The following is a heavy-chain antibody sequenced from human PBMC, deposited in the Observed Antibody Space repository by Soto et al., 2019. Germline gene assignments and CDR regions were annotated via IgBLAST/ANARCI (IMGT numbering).Heavy chain of an antibody. D-gene: IGHD5-12*01. Sequence: GESLKISFKGSGYSFITYWIAWVRQKPGKGLEWMGIIDPADSETKYSPSFQGQVTISADKSINTAYLQWSSLKASDTAMYYCARLGQGGYVQGMDVWGQGTTVTVSS. CDR2: IDPADSET. CDR1: GYSFITYW. CDR3: ARLGQGGYVQGMDV. J-gene: IGHJ6*02. V-gene: IGHV5-51*01.